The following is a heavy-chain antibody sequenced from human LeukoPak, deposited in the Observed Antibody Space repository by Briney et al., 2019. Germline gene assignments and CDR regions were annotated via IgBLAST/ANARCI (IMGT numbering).Heavy chain of an antibody. Sequence: GASVKVSRKASGYTFTSYGISWVRQAPGQGLEGMGWISAYNGNTNYAQKLQGRVTMTTDTSTSTAYMELRSLRSDDTAVYYCARPIRDILTGYYVGYFDYWGQGTLVTVSS. CDR1: GYTFTSYG. J-gene: IGHJ4*02. CDR2: ISAYNGNT. V-gene: IGHV1-18*01. D-gene: IGHD3-9*01. CDR3: ARPIRDILTGYYVGYFDY.